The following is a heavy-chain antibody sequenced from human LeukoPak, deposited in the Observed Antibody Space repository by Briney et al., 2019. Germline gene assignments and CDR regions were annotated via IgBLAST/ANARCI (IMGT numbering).Heavy chain of an antibody. D-gene: IGHD1-26*01. Sequence: ASVKVSCKTSGYTFTRYHIHWVRQAPGQGLEWMGIINPSGGATNYAQMFQGRVTMTSDTSTSTVYMELSSLRFEDTAVYYCATLGWDLAWWGQGTLVTVSS. CDR2: INPSGGAT. CDR3: ATLGWDLAW. J-gene: IGHJ4*02. CDR1: GYTFTRYH. V-gene: IGHV1-46*01.